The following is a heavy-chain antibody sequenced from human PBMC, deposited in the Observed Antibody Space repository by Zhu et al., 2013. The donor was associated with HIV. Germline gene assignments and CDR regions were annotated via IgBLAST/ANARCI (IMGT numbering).Heavy chain of an antibody. CDR1: GYTFTTYG. CDR2: ISAYNGNT. Sequence: QVQLVQSGAEVKKPGASVKVSCKASGYTFTTYGISWVRQAPGQGLEWMGWISAYNGNTNYAQKLQGRVTMTTDTSTSTAYMELRSLRSDDTAVYYCARIIDYGGNSWYFDLVGPWPPVVTVSS. D-gene: IGHD4-17*01. V-gene: IGHV1-18*01. CDR3: ARIIDYGGNSWYFDL. J-gene: IGHJ2*01.